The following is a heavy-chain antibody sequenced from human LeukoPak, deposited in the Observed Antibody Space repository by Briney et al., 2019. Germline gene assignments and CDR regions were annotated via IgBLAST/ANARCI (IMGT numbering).Heavy chain of an antibody. CDR3: ARDHCDDAACYPFDR. D-gene: IGHD2-21*01. CDR2: VYLGGST. J-gene: IGHJ4*02. CDR1: GASFNYYY. Sequence: SETLSLTCNVSGASFNYYYWSWIRQPAGKGLEWIGRVYLGGSTNYNPSLKSRIMMSLDKANNQFSLRLSSVTAADTAIYYCARDHCDDAACYPFDRWGQGTLVTVSS. V-gene: IGHV4-4*07.